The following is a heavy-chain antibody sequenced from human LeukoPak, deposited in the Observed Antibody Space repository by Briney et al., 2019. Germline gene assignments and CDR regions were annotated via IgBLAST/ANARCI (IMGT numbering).Heavy chain of an antibody. J-gene: IGHJ4*02. D-gene: IGHD3-10*01. V-gene: IGHV3-30-3*01. Sequence: GRSLRLSCAASGFTFSSYAMHWVRQAPGKGLEWVAVISYDGSNKYYADSVKGRFTISRDNSKNTLYLQMNSLRAEDTAVYYCARGGFRRTYYFDYWGQGTLVIVSS. CDR2: ISYDGSNK. CDR1: GFTFSSYA. CDR3: ARGGFRRTYYFDY.